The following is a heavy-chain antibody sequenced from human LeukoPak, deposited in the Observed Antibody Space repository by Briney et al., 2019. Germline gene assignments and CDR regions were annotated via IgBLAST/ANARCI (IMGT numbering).Heavy chain of an antibody. V-gene: IGHV1-18*01. D-gene: IGHD6-13*01. CDR3: AKVAAAGINYYYYYMDV. Sequence: ASVKVSCKASGYTFTSYGISWVRQAPGQGLEWMGWISAYNGNTNYAQKLQGRVTMTTDTSTSTAYMELRSLRSDDTAVYYCAKVAAAGINYYYYYMDVWGKGTTVTVSS. CDR1: GYTFTSYG. J-gene: IGHJ6*03. CDR2: ISAYNGNT.